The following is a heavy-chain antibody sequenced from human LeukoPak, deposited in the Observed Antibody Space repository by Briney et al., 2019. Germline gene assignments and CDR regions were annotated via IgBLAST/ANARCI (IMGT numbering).Heavy chain of an antibody. CDR2: INHSGST. V-gene: IGHV4-34*01. J-gene: IGHJ4*02. CDR3: AREVVGHGDLDY. CDR1: GGSFSGYY. D-gene: IGHD2-15*01. Sequence: PSETLSLTCAVYGGSFSGYYWSWIRQPPGKGLEWIGEINHSGSTNYNPSLKSRVTISVDTSKNQFSLKLSSVTAADTAVYYCAREVVGHGDLDYWGQGTLVTVSS.